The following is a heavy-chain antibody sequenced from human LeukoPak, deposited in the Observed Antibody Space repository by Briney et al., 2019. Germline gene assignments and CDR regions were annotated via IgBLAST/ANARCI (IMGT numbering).Heavy chain of an antibody. J-gene: IGHJ4*02. CDR2: IYYSGST. CDR3: ARGSLHYYYDSSGYFDY. Sequence: SETLSLTCTGSGGSISSYYWSWLRQPPGKGLEGMGYIYYSGSTNYNPSLKSRVTISVDTSNNQFSLKLSSVPAADPAVYYCARGSLHYYYDSSGYFDYWGQGTLVTVSS. D-gene: IGHD3-22*01. CDR1: GGSISSYY. V-gene: IGHV4-59*12.